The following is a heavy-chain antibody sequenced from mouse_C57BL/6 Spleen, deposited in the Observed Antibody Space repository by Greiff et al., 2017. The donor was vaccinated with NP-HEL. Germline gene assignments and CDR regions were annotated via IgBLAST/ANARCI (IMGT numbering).Heavy chain of an antibody. CDR1: GYTFTSYW. Sequence: QVQLKQPGTELVKPGASVKLSCKASGYTFTSYWMHWVKQRPGQGLEWIGNINPSNGGTNYNEKFKNKATLTVDKSSSTAYMQLSSLTSEDSAVYYCARDGGWLLPHFDVWGTGTTVTVSS. CDR2: INPSNGGT. J-gene: IGHJ1*03. CDR3: ARDGGWLLPHFDV. V-gene: IGHV1-53*01. D-gene: IGHD2-3*01.